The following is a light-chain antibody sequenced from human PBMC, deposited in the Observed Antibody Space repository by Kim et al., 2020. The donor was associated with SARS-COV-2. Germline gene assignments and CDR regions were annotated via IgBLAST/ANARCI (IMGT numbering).Light chain of an antibody. CDR3: LQRWRGLLT. CDR2: ETI. J-gene: IGKJ4*01. CDR1: QTVTNN. Sequence: PPGERAPLSCGPRQTVTNNCAWHQETGRPPPRLLIYETINRASGTPARCSGGGCETDFTPTISVLAPEDAAIYYCLQRWRGLLTFGGGTKVDIK. V-gene: IGKV3-11*01.